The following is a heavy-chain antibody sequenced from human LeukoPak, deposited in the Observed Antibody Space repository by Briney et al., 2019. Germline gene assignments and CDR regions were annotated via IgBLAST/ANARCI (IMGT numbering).Heavy chain of an antibody. CDR2: INAALTST. CDR1: GFTFSSYA. D-gene: IGHD3/OR15-3a*01. V-gene: IGHV3-23*01. J-gene: IGHJ3*02. CDR3: ANRRRWTGDVFDI. Sequence: GGSLRLACAGSGFTFSSYAMHWVRQAPGKGLEGVSTINAALTSTFYADSVKGRFTISGDVSKNTLYLQVNSLRAEDTAVYYCANRRRWTGDVFDIWGQGTMVSVSS.